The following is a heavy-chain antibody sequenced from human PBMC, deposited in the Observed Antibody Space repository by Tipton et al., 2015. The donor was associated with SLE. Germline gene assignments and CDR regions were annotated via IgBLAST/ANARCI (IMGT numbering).Heavy chain of an antibody. CDR1: GGSISSYY. CDR3: ARADIAAAGYFDY. Sequence: TLSLTCTVSGGSISSYYWSWIRQPPGKGLEWIGYSYYSGSTNYNPSLKSRVTISVDTSKNQFSLKLSSVTAADTSVYYCARADIAAAGYFDYWGQGTLVTVSS. CDR2: SYYSGST. V-gene: IGHV4-59*01. J-gene: IGHJ4*02. D-gene: IGHD6-13*01.